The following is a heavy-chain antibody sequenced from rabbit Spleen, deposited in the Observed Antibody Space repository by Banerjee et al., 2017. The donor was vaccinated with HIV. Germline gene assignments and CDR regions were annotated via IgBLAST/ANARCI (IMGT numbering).Heavy chain of an antibody. CDR2: IDTNDGDT. J-gene: IGHJ4*01. V-gene: IGHV1S45*01. D-gene: IGHD1-1*01. Sequence: QEQLVESGGGLVQPEGSLTLTCTASGFTISSSDYMCWVRQAPGKGLEWIACIDTNDGDTDYANWPKGRFTISKTSSTTVTLQMTSLTAADTATYFCTRDDGSGHYIDGYFKLWGPGTLVTVS. CDR1: GFTISSSDY. CDR3: TRDDGSGHYIDGYFKL.